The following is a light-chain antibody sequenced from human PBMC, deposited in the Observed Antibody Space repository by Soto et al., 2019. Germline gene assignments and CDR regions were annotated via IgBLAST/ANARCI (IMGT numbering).Light chain of an antibody. CDR1: QGISNY. CDR3: QKYNRAPWT. Sequence: DIQMTQSPSSLSASVGDRVTITCRASQGISNYLAWYQQKPGKGPKFLIYAASTLQSVVPSRFSGSGSGTDFSLTITSLQPEDVATYYCQKYNRAPWTFGQGTKVEIK. CDR2: AAS. V-gene: IGKV1-27*01. J-gene: IGKJ1*01.